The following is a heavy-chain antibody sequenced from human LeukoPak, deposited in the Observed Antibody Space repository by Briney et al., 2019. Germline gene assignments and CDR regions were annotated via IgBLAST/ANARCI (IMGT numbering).Heavy chain of an antibody. CDR2: MNLNSGNT. D-gene: IGHD3-22*01. V-gene: IGHV1-8*01. CDR1: GSTFTSYD. CDR3: ARGAGVYYDSSGTDAFDI. Sequence: ASVKLSCKASGSTFTSYDINWVRQATGQGLEWMGWMNLNSGNTGYAQKFQGRVTMTRNTSISTAYMELSSLRSEDTAVYYCARGAGVYYDSSGTDAFDIWGQGTMVTVSS. J-gene: IGHJ3*02.